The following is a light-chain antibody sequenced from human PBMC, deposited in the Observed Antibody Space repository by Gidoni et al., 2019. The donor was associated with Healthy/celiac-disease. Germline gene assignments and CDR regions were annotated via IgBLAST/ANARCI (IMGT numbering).Light chain of an antibody. CDR1: QSISSW. CDR3: QQYNSYWT. V-gene: IGKV1-5*03. Sequence: DIQMTQSLSTLSASVGDRVTITCRASQSISSWLAWYQQKPGKAPKLLIYKASSLESGVPSRFSGSGSGTEFTLTISSLQPDDFATYYCQQYNSYWTFGQGTKVEIK. CDR2: KAS. J-gene: IGKJ1*01.